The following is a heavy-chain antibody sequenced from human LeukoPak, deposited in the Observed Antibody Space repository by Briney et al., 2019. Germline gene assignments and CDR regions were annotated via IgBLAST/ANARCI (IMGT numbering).Heavy chain of an antibody. CDR1: GYTFTAYY. D-gene: IGHD2-2*01. CDR2: INPNSGGT. Sequence: ASVKVSCKASGYTFTAYYINWVRQAPGQGLEWMGWINPNSGGTKYAQKFQGRVTMTRDMSTNTVYMELSGLTSDDTAVYYCAKDPCTTWTRCFTSGFDPWGRGTLVTVSS. CDR3: AKDPCTTWTRCFTSGFDP. V-gene: IGHV1-2*02. J-gene: IGHJ5*02.